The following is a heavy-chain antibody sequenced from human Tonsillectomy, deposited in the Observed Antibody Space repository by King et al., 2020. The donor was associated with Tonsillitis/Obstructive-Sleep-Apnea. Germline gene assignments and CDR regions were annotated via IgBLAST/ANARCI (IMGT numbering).Heavy chain of an antibody. D-gene: IGHD3-9*01. CDR1: GYTFTNYW. Sequence: QLVQSGAEVKKPGESLRISCKGSGYTFTNYWINWVRQMPGKGLEWMGRIDPSDSYSNYSPSFQGHVTISADKSISTAYLHWSSLKASDSAMYYCAKSYYDILTGYYRDIDYWAREPWSPSPQ. J-gene: IGHJ4*02. V-gene: IGHV5-10-1*01. CDR3: AKSYYDILTGYYRDIDY. CDR2: IDPSDSYS.